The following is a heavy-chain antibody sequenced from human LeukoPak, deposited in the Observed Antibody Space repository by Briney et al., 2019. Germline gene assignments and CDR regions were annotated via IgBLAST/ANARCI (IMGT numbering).Heavy chain of an antibody. D-gene: IGHD4-17*01. V-gene: IGHV3-11*05. CDR3: AKDGDYIDY. Sequence: GGSLRLSCAASGFTFSDYYMSWIRQAPGKGLEWISYISGSSTYTNYADSVEGRFTISRDNAKNSLYLQMNSLRAEDTAVYYCAKDGDYIDYWGQGTLVTVSS. CDR2: ISGSSTYT. CDR1: GFTFSDYY. J-gene: IGHJ4*02.